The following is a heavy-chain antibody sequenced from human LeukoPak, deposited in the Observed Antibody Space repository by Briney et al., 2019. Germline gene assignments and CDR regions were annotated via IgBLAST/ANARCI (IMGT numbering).Heavy chain of an antibody. V-gene: IGHV3-23*01. CDR3: AKALGSGYYNSY. CDR2: ISGSGGST. D-gene: IGHD3-22*01. Sequence: GALRLSCAASGFTFTNYAMSWVRLAPGKELEWVSVISGSGGSTYYANSVKGRFTISRDNSKNTLYLQMNSLRAEDTAVYYCAKALGSGYYNSYWGQGTLVTVSS. J-gene: IGHJ4*02. CDR1: GFTFTNYA.